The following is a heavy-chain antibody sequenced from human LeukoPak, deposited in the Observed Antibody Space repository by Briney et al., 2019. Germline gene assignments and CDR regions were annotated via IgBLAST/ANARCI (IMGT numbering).Heavy chain of an antibody. CDR2: IYTSGST. D-gene: IGHD3-10*01. CDR3: ARDRYYGSGNPNWFDP. CDR1: DGSISSYY. V-gene: IGHV4-4*07. J-gene: IGHJ5*02. Sequence: PSETLSLTCTVSDGSISSYYWSWIRQPAGKGLEWIGRIYTSGSTNYNPSLKSRVTMSVVTSKNQFSLKLSSVTAADTAVYYCARDRYYGSGNPNWFDPWGQGTLVTVSS.